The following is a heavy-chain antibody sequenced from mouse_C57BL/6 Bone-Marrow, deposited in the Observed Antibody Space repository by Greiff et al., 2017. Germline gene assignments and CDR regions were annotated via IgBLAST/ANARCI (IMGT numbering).Heavy chain of an antibody. CDR1: GYTFTTYP. D-gene: IGHD3-2*02. V-gene: IGHV1-47*01. CDR3: ARRDSSGPLAMDY. CDR2: FHPYNDDT. J-gene: IGHJ4*01. Sequence: QVQLKESGAELVKPGASVKMSCKASGYTFTTYPIEWMKQNHGKSLEWIGNFHPYNDDTKYNEKFKGKATLTVEQSSSTVYLGLSRLTSDDSAVYYCARRDSSGPLAMDYWGQGTSVTVSS.